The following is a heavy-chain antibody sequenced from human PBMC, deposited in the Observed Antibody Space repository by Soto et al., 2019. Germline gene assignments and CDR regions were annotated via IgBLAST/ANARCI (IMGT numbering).Heavy chain of an antibody. CDR2: ISGYNANT. CDR3: ARMGDVPYYYYGLDV. D-gene: IGHD3-16*01. CDR1: GCSFTRYG. J-gene: IGHJ6*02. Sequence: QVQLVQSGAEVKKPGASVKLSCKASGCSFTRYGISWVRQAPGQGLEWMGWISGYNANTNYPENLQGRVTMTTDTSTSTAYMEVRNLISDDTAVYYCARMGDVPYYYYGLDVWGQGTTVTVSS. V-gene: IGHV1-18*01.